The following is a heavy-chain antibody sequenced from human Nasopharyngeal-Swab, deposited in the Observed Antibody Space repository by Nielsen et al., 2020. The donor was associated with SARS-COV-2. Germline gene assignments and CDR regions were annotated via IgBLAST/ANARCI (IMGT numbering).Heavy chain of an antibody. Sequence: GGSLRLSCAASGFTSSSYSMNWVRQAPGKGLEWVSSISSSSSYIYYADSVKGRFTISRDNAKNSLYLQMNSLRAEDTAVYYCARGCVLTGPTCNYYGMDVWGQGTTVTVSS. D-gene: IGHD3-9*01. CDR3: ARGCVLTGPTCNYYGMDV. V-gene: IGHV3-21*01. J-gene: IGHJ6*02. CDR2: ISSSSSYI. CDR1: GFTSSSYS.